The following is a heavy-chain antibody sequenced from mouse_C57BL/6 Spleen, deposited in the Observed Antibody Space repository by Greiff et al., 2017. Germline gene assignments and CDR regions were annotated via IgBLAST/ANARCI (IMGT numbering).Heavy chain of an antibody. V-gene: IGHV1-52*01. CDR3: ARLGGSSGYKDAMDY. CDR2: IDPSDSET. J-gene: IGHJ4*01. CDR1: GYTFTSYW. D-gene: IGHD3-2*02. Sequence: QVQLQQPGAELVRPGSSVKLSCKASGYTFTSYWMHWVKQRPIQGLEWIGNIDPSDSETHYNQKFKDKATLTVDKSSSTAYMQLSSLTSEDSAVYYCARLGGSSGYKDAMDYWGQGTSVTVSS.